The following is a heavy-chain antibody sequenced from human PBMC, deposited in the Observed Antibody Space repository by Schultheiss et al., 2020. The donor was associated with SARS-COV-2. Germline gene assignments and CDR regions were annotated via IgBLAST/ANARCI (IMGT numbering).Heavy chain of an antibody. CDR3: ARHGYSYGYNWFDP. D-gene: IGHD5-18*01. V-gene: IGHV3-35*01. CDR2: VSWNGSRT. J-gene: IGHJ5*02. CDR1: GFTFSNSD. Sequence: GGSLRLSCAASGFTFSNSDMNWVHQAPGKGLEWVSGVSWNGSRTHYADSVKGRFIISRDNSRNTLYLQTNSLRAEDTAVYYCARHGYSYGYNWFDPWGQGTLVTVSS.